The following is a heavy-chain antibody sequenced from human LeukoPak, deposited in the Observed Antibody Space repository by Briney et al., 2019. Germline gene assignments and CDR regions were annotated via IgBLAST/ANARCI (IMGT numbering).Heavy chain of an antibody. Sequence: SETLSLTCTVSGGSISSYYWSWIRQPPGKGLEWIGYIYYSGSTNYNPSLKSRVTISVDTSKNQFSLKLSSVTAADTAVYYCARGNGDYSMSAWFDPWGQGTLVTVSS. J-gene: IGHJ5*02. V-gene: IGHV4-59*01. CDR3: ARGNGDYSMSAWFDP. CDR2: IYYSGST. D-gene: IGHD4-17*01. CDR1: GGSISSYY.